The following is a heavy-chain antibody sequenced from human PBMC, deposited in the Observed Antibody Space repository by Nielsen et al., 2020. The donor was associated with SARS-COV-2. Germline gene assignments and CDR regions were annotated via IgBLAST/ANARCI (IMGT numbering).Heavy chain of an antibody. V-gene: IGHV1-18*01. Sequence: SVKVSCKASGYTFTSYGISWVRQAPGQGLEWMGWISAYNGNTNYAQKLQGRVTMTTDTSTSTAYMELRSLRSDDTAIYYCATSLYRQWLADRYFYYGMDVWGQGTTVTVSS. D-gene: IGHD6-19*01. CDR1: GYTFTSYG. CDR2: ISAYNGNT. CDR3: ATSLYRQWLADRYFYYGMDV. J-gene: IGHJ6*02.